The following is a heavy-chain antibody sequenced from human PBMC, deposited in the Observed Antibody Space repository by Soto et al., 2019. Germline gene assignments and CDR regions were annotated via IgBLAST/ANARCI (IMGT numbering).Heavy chain of an antibody. CDR2: IKSRRAGETI. CDR1: GFSFSNDW. Sequence: EVELVESGGGLVKPGGSLRISCVASGFSFSNDWMNWVRQAPGKGLEWVGRIKSRRAGETIDYAAPVQGRFTISRDDSKNMLYLQMTSLKIEDTAVYYCLTGILDWGHGTLVTVSS. J-gene: IGHJ4*01. CDR3: LTGILD. V-gene: IGHV3-15*07.